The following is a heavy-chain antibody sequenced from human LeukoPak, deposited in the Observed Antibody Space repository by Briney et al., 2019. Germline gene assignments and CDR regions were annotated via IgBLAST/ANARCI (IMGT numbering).Heavy chain of an antibody. CDR3: ARERGRGYSYGSNPYYFDY. CDR2: INPNSGGT. J-gene: IGHJ4*02. D-gene: IGHD5-18*01. V-gene: IGHV1-2*02. Sequence: ASVKVSCKASGYTFTGYYMHWVRQAPGQGLEWMGWINPNSGGTNYAQKFQGRVTMTRDTSISTAYMELSRLRSDDTAVYYCARERGRGYSYGSNPYYFDYWGQGTLVTVPS. CDR1: GYTFTGYY.